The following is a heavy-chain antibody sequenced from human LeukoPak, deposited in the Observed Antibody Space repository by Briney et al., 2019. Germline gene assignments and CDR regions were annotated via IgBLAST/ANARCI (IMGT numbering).Heavy chain of an antibody. CDR2: ISSSSSYI. CDR1: GFTFSSYS. J-gene: IGHJ5*02. D-gene: IGHD2-15*01. CDR3: ARGCIGGGSCYWGENWFDP. Sequence: GGSLRLSCAASGFTFSSYSMNWVRQAPGKGLEWVSSISSSSSYIYYADSVKGRFTISRNNAKNSLYLQMNSLRAEDTAVYYCARGCIGGGSCYWGENWFDPWGQGTLVTVSS. V-gene: IGHV3-21*01.